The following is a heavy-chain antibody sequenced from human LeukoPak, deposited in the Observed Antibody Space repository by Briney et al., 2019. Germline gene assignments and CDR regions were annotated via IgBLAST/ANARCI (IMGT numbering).Heavy chain of an antibody. V-gene: IGHV1-69*06. Sequence: SVKVSCKASGYTFTSYGISWVRQAPGQGLEWMGGIIPIFGTANYAQKFQGRVTITADKSTSTAYMELSSLRSEDTAVYYCAIPSIAARQVWFDPWGQGTLVTVSS. CDR3: AIPSIAARQVWFDP. CDR1: GYTFTSYG. J-gene: IGHJ5*02. D-gene: IGHD6-6*01. CDR2: IIPIFGTA.